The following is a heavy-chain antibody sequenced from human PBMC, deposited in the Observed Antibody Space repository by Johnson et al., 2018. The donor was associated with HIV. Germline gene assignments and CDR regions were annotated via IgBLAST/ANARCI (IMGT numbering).Heavy chain of an antibody. CDR3: ARDQEQWLHPHAFDI. CDR1: GFTFSRNA. V-gene: IGHV3-30-3*01. D-gene: IGHD6-19*01. CDR2: ISYDGSNK. J-gene: IGHJ3*02. Sequence: VQLVESGGGLVQPGRSLRLSCAASGFTFSRNAMHWVRQAPGTGLEWVAVISYDGSNKYYADSVKGRFTISRDNSKNTLYLQMSSLRAEDTAVYYCARDQEQWLHPHAFDIWGQGTMVTVSS.